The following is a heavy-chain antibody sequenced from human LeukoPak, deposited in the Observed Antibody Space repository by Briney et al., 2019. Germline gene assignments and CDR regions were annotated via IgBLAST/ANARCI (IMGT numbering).Heavy chain of an antibody. D-gene: IGHD2-21*02. V-gene: IGHV3-66*01. CDR1: GFTVSTNY. CDR2: TYSGGST. Sequence: PGGSLRLSCAASGFTVSTNYMSWVRQAPGKGLEWVSVTYSGGSTYYADSVKGRFTISRDNSKNTLYPQMNSLRAEDTAVYYCARGRPTYCGGDCPPYFDYWGQGTLVTVSS. CDR3: ARGRPTYCGGDCPPYFDY. J-gene: IGHJ4*02.